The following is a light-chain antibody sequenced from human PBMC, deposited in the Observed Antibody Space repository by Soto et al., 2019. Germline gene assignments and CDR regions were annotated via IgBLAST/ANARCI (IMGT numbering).Light chain of an antibody. Sequence: DIVMTQSPDSLAVSVDERATINCKSSHSLLYGANNKNYLAWYQQKPGQPPKLLIYWASTRESGVPDRFSGSGSGTDFTLTISSLQAEDVAVYYCQQYHSAPPYTFGQGTKLEIK. CDR2: WAS. J-gene: IGKJ2*01. CDR3: QQYHSAPPYT. V-gene: IGKV4-1*01. CDR1: HSLLYGANNKNY.